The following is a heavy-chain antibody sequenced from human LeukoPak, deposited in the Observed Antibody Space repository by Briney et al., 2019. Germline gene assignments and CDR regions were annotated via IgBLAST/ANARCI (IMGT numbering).Heavy chain of an antibody. CDR2: IAYDGSNE. CDR3: ARPSGSVTIFGVVDYFDY. CDR1: GFTFTNYG. D-gene: IGHD3-3*01. Sequence: GGSLRLSCVVSGFTFTNYGMHWVRQAPGKGLDWVASIAYDGSNENYAESVKGRFTISRDNSKNTLYMQLNSLRAEDTAVYYCARPSGSVTIFGVVDYFDYWGQGSLVTVSS. J-gene: IGHJ4*02. V-gene: IGHV3-30*04.